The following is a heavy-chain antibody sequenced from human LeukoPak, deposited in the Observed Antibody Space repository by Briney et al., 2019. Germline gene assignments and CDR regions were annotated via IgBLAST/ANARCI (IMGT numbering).Heavy chain of an antibody. V-gene: IGHV3-48*03. J-gene: IGHJ4*02. D-gene: IGHD6-13*01. CDR2: ISSSGSTI. Sequence: GGSLRLSCAASGFTFSSYEMHWVRQAPGKGLEWVSYISSSGSTIYYADSVKGRFTISRDNAKNSLYLQMYSLGAEDTAVYYCARDSSSWYFDYWGQGNLVTVSS. CDR1: GFTFSSYE. CDR3: ARDSSSWYFDY.